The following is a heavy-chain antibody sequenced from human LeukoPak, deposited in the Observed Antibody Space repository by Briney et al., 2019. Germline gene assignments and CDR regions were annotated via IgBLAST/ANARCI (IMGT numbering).Heavy chain of an antibody. J-gene: IGHJ4*02. CDR2: IRHDGRDK. V-gene: IGHV3-30*02. D-gene: IGHD4-23*01. CDR1: GFTFSTYG. Sequence: PGGSLRLSCAASGFTFSTYGMHWARQAPGKGLEWVAFIRHDGRDKDYAASVKGRFTVSRDNSKNTLYLQMNGLRAEDTAVYYCAKDRDGGNFFFDYWGQGTLATVSS. CDR3: AKDRDGGNFFFDY.